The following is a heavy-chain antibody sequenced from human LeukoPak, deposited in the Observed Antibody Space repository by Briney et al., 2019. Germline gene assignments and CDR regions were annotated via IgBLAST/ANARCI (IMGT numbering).Heavy chain of an antibody. Sequence: GGSLRLSCAASGFMFSSNWMSWVRLAPGKGLEWVANIKEDGTETYYVDSVKGRFTISRDNAKNSLYLQMNSLRVEDTAVYYCAKEGRSLQTCWGQGTLVTVSS. V-gene: IGHV3-7*03. CDR1: GFMFSSNW. CDR2: IKEDGTET. J-gene: IGHJ4*02. D-gene: IGHD5-24*01. CDR3: AKEGRSLQTC.